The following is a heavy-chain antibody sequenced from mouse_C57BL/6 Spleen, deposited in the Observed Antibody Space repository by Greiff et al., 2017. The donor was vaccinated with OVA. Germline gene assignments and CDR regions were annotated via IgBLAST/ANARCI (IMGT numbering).Heavy chain of an antibody. CDR3: ARTGPGAMDY. CDR1: GFTFSDYY. V-gene: IGHV5-12*01. D-gene: IGHD4-1*01. J-gene: IGHJ4*01. Sequence: EVQVVESGGGLVQPGGSLKLSCAASGFTFSDYYMYWVRQTPEKRLEWVAYISNGGGSTYYPDTVKGRFTISRDNAKNTLYLQMSRLKSEDTAMYYCARTGPGAMDYWGQGTSVTVSS. CDR2: ISNGGGST.